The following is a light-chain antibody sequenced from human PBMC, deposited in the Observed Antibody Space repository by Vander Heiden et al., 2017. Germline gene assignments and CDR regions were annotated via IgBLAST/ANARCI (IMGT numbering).Light chain of an antibody. V-gene: IGKV3-20*01. CDR1: QSISSSY. CDR3: QQYGTSPRT. Sequence: EIVLTQSPGTLPLSPGEGATLSCRASQSISSSYLAWYQQKPGQAPRLLISGASSRATGIPDMFSGSGSGTDFTLTISRLEPEDFAVYYCQQYGTSPRTFGQGTKVEIK. J-gene: IGKJ1*01. CDR2: GAS.